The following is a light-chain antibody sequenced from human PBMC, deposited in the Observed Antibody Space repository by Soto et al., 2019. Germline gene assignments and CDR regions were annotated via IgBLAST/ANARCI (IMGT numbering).Light chain of an antibody. J-gene: IGLJ1*01. CDR1: SANIGGNS. CDR3: GPRDSRPSSYV. Sequence: QSVLTQPPSVSAAPGQRVTISCSGSSANIGGNSVSWYQQLPGTAPKLLIYDDDKRPSGIPDRFSGSKSGTSATLGITGFQTGDEAHYYCGPRDSRPSSYVFGTGPKVIVL. CDR2: DDD. V-gene: IGLV1-51*01.